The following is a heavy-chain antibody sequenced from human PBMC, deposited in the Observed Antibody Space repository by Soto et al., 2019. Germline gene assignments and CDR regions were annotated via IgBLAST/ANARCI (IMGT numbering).Heavy chain of an antibody. J-gene: IGHJ4*02. CDR3: ASPPRSMAAGSVVDY. CDR2: IYYSGST. V-gene: IGHV4-39*01. Sequence: QLQLQESGPGLVKPSETLSLTCTVSGGSISSSSYYWGWIRQPPGKGLEWIGSIYYSGSTYYNPSRKRRVTIAVDTSKNQFALMLSSVVAADTAVYYGASPPRSMAAGSVVDYWGQGTLVTVSS. CDR1: GGSISSSSYY. D-gene: IGHD3-10*01.